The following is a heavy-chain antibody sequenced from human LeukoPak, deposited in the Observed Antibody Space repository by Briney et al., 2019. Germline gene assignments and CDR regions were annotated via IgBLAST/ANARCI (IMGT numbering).Heavy chain of an antibody. Sequence: SETLSLTCTVSGGSISGYYCSWIRQPPGKGLEWIGYISYSGSTNYNPSLKSRVTISVDTSKNQFSLKLSSVTAADTAVYYCARVRGSYYMYGMDVWGQGTTVTVSS. J-gene: IGHJ6*02. CDR3: ARVRGSYYMYGMDV. D-gene: IGHD1-26*01. CDR1: GGSISGYY. V-gene: IGHV4-59*01. CDR2: ISYSGST.